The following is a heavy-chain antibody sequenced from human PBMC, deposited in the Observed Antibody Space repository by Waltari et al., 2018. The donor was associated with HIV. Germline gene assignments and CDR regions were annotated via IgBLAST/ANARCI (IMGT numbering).Heavy chain of an antibody. D-gene: IGHD2-15*01. CDR2: KSYNGNSK. J-gene: IGHJ6*02. CDR3: AKDLPGGYHGMDV. CDR1: GFTFSNSG. V-gene: IGHV3-30*18. Sequence: QVQLAASGGGVVQPGRSLRLSCAASGFTFSNSGIHWVRQAPGKGLEWVTFKSYNGNSKYYVDSVKGRFTISRDNSKNTVFLQMNSLRAEETAVYYCAKDLPGGYHGMDVWGQGTTVTVSS.